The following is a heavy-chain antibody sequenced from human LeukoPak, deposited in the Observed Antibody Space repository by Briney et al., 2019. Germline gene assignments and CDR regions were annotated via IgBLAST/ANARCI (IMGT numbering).Heavy chain of an antibody. Sequence: GASVKVSCKASGGTFSSYVFNWLRQAPGQGLEWMGGIIPMFGEAYYAQSFQGRVTVSADKSTSTVYMELRSLRSEDTAVYYCATKYYHDTGDHFGPEFDPWGQGTLVTVSS. V-gene: IGHV1-69*06. CDR1: GGTFSSYV. J-gene: IGHJ5*02. D-gene: IGHD3-22*01. CDR2: IIPMFGEA. CDR3: ATKYYHDTGDHFGPEFDP.